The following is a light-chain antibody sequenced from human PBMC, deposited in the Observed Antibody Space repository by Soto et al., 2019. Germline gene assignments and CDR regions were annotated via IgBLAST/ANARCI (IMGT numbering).Light chain of an antibody. Sequence: QSALTQPASVSGSPGQSFTISCTGNSSDVGGYNYVSWYQQHPGKAPKLMIYEVSNRPSGVSNRFSGSKSGNTASLTISGLHAEDEADYYCSSYTSSSTRVFGGGTTLTVL. CDR2: EVS. CDR3: SSYTSSSTRV. J-gene: IGLJ3*02. V-gene: IGLV2-14*01. CDR1: SSDVGGYNY.